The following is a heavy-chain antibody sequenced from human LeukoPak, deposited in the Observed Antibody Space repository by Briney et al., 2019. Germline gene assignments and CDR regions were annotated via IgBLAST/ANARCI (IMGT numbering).Heavy chain of an antibody. J-gene: IGHJ3*02. CDR3: ARSGYSSGGSCHPGAFDI. D-gene: IGHD2-15*01. CDR1: GYTFTSYY. CDR2: INPSGGST. V-gene: IGHV1-46*01. Sequence: ASVKVSCKASGYTFTSYYMHWVRQAPGQGLEWMGIINPSGGSTSYAQKFQGRVTMTRDMSTSTIYMELSSLRSEDTAVYYCARSGYSSGGSCHPGAFDIWGQGTVVTVSS.